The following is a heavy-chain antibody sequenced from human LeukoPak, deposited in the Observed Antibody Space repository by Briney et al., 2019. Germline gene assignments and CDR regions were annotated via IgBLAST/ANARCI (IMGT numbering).Heavy chain of an antibody. CDR3: ARARGSTPFDY. Sequence: ANIKQDGSEKYYVDSVKGRFTISRDNAKNSLYLQMNSLRAEDTAVYYCARARGSTPFDYWGQGTLVTVSS. V-gene: IGHV3-7*03. CDR2: IKQDGSEK. D-gene: IGHD3-10*01. J-gene: IGHJ4*02.